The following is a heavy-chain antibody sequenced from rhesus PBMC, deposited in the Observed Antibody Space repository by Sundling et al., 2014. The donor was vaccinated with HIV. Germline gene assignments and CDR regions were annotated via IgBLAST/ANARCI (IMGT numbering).Heavy chain of an antibody. Sequence: QLVESGGGLAKPGGSLRLSCAASGFTFSSYSMHWIRQAPGKGLEWVSGISSGGYTYYANSVKGRFTISRDNSKNTLSLQMNSLRAEDTAVYYCVKDHDYGSISNYWGQGVLVTVSS. V-gene: IGHV3-103*01. J-gene: IGHJ4*01. CDR2: ISSGGYT. CDR3: VKDHDYGSISNY. CDR1: GFTFSSYS. D-gene: IGHD4-29*01.